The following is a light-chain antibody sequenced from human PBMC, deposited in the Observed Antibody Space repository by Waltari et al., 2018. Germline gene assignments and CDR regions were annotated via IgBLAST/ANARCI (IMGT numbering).Light chain of an antibody. Sequence: CRASQSVSSTFLAWYQQKPVQAPRLLIDGASSRATGIPDRFTGSGSGTDFTLTISRLEPEDFAVYYCQQYGTSSWTFGQGTKVEIK. CDR1: QSVSSTF. CDR2: GAS. V-gene: IGKV3-20*01. J-gene: IGKJ1*01. CDR3: QQYGTSSWT.